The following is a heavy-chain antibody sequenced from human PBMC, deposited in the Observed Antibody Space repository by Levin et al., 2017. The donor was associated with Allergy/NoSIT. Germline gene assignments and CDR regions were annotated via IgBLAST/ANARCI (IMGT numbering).Heavy chain of an antibody. CDR2: VYPGDSDT. J-gene: IGHJ5*02. D-gene: IGHD2-15*01. Sequence: GESLKISCKASGYSFTKYWIAWVRQMPGEGLEYMGIVYPGDSDTRYSPSFQGQVTISADKSNSTAYLHLRSLKASDTAMYYCARRGFCSGGNCNSGTLDPWGQGTQVTVSS. CDR3: ARRGFCSGGNCNSGTLDP. CDR1: GYSFTKYW. V-gene: IGHV5-51*01.